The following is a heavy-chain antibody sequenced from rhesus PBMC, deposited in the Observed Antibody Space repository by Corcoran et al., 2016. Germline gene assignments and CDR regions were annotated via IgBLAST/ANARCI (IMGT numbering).Heavy chain of an antibody. CDR1: GGSFSSSY. V-gene: IGHV4-169*01. J-gene: IGHJ5-1*01. CDR3: ARVKGYSGSYYYVDRFDV. D-gene: IGHD3-16*01. Sequence: QLQLQESGPGLVKPSETLSVTCAVSGGSFSSSYWSWIRPARGKGREWLGYFYGSGSSTNYNPSLKSRVTLSVDTSKNQCSLKLSSVTAADTAVYYCARVKGYSGSYYYVDRFDVWGPGVLVTVSS. CDR2: FYGSGSST.